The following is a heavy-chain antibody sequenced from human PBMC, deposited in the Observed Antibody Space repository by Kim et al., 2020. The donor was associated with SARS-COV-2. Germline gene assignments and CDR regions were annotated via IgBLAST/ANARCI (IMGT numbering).Heavy chain of an antibody. CDR2: IYYSGST. CDR3: ARNYGSGSYYNVPGAVKWFDP. D-gene: IGHD3-10*01. J-gene: IGHJ5*02. CDR1: GGSISSSSYY. V-gene: IGHV4-39*01. Sequence: SETLSLTCTVSGGSISSSSYYWGWIRQPPGKGLEWIGSIYYSGSTYYNPSLKSRVTISVDTSKNQFSLKLSSVTAADTAVYYCARNYGSGSYYNVPGAVKWFDPWGQGTLVTVSS.